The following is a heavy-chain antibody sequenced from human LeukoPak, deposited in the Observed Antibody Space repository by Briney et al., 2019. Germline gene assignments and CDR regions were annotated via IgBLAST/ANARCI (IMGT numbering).Heavy chain of an antibody. V-gene: IGHV4-31*03. J-gene: IGHJ6*03. D-gene: IGHD2-2*01. CDR2: IYYSGST. Sequence: SETLSLTCTVSGGSISSGGYYWSWIRQHPGKGLEWIGYIYYSGSTYYNPSLKSRVTISVDTSKNQFSLKLSSVTAADTAVYYCARADIVVVPAGSPGYYMDVWGKGTTVTVSS. CDR3: ARADIVVVPAGSPGYYMDV. CDR1: GGSISSGGYY.